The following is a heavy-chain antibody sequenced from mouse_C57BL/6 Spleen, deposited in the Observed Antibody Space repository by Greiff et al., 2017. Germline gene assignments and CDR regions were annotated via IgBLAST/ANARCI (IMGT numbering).Heavy chain of an antibody. J-gene: IGHJ4*01. Sequence: QVQLQQSGAELARPGASVKLSCKASGYTFTSYGISWVKQRTGQGLEWIGEIYPRSGNTYYNEKFKGKATLTADKSSSTAYMELRSLRSEDSAVYFCAMGLLYAMDYWGQGTSVTVSS. V-gene: IGHV1-81*01. CDR1: GYTFTSYG. D-gene: IGHD1-1*01. CDR3: AMGLLYAMDY. CDR2: IYPRSGNT.